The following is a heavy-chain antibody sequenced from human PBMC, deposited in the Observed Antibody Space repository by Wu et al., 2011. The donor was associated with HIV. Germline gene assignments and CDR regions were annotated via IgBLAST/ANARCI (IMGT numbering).Heavy chain of an antibody. CDR3: ARDYCANNTCFRHGDVFVC. V-gene: IGHV1-18*01. CDR1: GYIFRNHG. D-gene: IGHD4/OR15-4a*01. J-gene: IGHJ3*01. CDR2: ISIYKGYT. Sequence: HLVQSRVEQKRPGASVRLSCKASGYIFRNHGITWVRQAPGQGLEWMGWISIYKGYTNYAQKVWGRVTMTADTSTNTAYMDLKRLTSNDTAMYFCARDYCANNTCFRHGDVFVCLGPRDNGHRLL.